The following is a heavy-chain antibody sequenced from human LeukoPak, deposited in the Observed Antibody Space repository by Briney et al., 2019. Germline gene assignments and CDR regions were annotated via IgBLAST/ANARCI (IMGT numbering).Heavy chain of an antibody. CDR2: INPNSGGT. Sequence: EWMGLINPNSGGTNYAQKFQGRVTMTRDTSISTAYIELSRLRSDDTDVYYCAREIGAFDYWGEGTLVTVSS. CDR3: AREIGAFDY. D-gene: IGHD2/OR15-2a*01. V-gene: IGHV1-2*02. J-gene: IGHJ4*02.